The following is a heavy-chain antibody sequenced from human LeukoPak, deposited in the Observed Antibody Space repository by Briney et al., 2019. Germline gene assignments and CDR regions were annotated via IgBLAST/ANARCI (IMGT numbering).Heavy chain of an antibody. V-gene: IGHV3-33*06. J-gene: IGHJ4*02. CDR1: GFTFSSYG. CDR3: AKVHDSSGYYYGELDY. CDR2: IWYDGSNK. D-gene: IGHD3-22*01. Sequence: PGRSLRLSCAASGFTFSSYGMHWVRQAPGKGLEWVAVIWYDGSNKYYADSVKGRFTISRDNSKNTLYLQMNSLRAEDTAVYYCAKVHDSSGYYYGELDYWGQGTLVTVSS.